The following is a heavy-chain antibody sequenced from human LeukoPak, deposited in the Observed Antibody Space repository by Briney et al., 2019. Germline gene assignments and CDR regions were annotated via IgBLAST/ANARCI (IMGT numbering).Heavy chain of an antibody. Sequence: GGSLRLSCAASGFSFMNAWMIWVRQAPGKGLEWVGRIKSNADGGTPDYAAPARGRFTISRDDSKNTLYLQMNSLKTEDTAVYYCTTFYHEYSPYWGRGTLVTVSS. CDR3: TTFYHEYSPY. CDR2: IKSNADGGTP. V-gene: IGHV3-15*01. CDR1: GFSFMNAW. D-gene: IGHD2/OR15-2a*01. J-gene: IGHJ4*02.